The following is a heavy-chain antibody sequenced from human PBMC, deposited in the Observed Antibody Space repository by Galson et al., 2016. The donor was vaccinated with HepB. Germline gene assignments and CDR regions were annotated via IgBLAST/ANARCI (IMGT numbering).Heavy chain of an antibody. D-gene: IGHD3-3*01. CDR2: INPYNGNT. V-gene: IGHV1-18*01. CDR3: ARDRDFWSGYFDY. J-gene: IGHJ4*02. CDR1: GYTFTSFG. Sequence: SVKVSCKASGYTFTSFGISWVRQAPGQGLEWMGWINPYNGNTNYAQKFQDRVTMTTDTSTCKAYMSLRSLTSDDAAVHYCARDRDFWSGYFDYWGQGTLVTVSS.